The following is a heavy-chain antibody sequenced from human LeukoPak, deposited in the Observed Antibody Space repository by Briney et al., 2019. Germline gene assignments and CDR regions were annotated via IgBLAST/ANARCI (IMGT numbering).Heavy chain of an antibody. CDR2: IKQDGSEK. V-gene: IGHV3-7*01. CDR3: ARVSHLDPQVQDAFDI. J-gene: IGHJ3*02. Sequence: QPGGSLRLSCAASGFTFSSYAMSWVRQAPGKGLEWVANIKQDGSEKYYVDSVKGRFTISRDKAKNSLYLQMNSLRAEDTAVYYCARVSHLDPQVQDAFDIWGQGTMVTVSS. CDR1: GFTFSSYA.